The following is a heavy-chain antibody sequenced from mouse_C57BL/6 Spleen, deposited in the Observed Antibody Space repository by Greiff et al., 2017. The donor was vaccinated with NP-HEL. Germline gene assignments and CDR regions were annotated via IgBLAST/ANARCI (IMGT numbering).Heavy chain of an antibody. CDR3: ASYYHAMDY. Sequence: VKVVESGPELVKPGASVKISCKASGYAFSSSWMNWVKQRPGKGLEWIGRIYPGDGDTNYNGKFKGKATLTADKSSSTAYMQLSSLTSEDSAVYFWASYYHAMDYWGQGTSVTVSS. V-gene: IGHV1-82*01. CDR2: IYPGDGDT. CDR1: GYAFSSSW. J-gene: IGHJ4*01.